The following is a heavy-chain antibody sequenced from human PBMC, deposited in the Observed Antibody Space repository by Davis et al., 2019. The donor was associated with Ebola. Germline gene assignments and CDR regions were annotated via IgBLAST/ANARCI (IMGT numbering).Heavy chain of an antibody. V-gene: IGHV1-8*01. J-gene: IGHJ4*02. CDR3: ARRIGHSNGKGDY. CDR2: MNPNSGNT. CDR1: GYTFTSYD. D-gene: IGHD5-18*01. Sequence: ASVQVSCNASGYTFTSYDINCVRQATGQGLEWMGWMNPNSGNTGYAQKFQGRVTMTRNTSISTAYMELSSLRSEDTAVYYCARRIGHSNGKGDYWGQGTLVTVSS.